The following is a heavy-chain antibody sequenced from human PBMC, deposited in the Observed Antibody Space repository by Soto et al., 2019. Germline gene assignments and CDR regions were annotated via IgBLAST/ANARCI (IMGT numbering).Heavy chain of an antibody. V-gene: IGHV4-4*02. Sequence: QVQLQESGPGLVKPSGTLSLTCAVSGGSISSSNWWSWVRQPPGKGLEWIGEIYHSGSTNYNPFLKSRVTISVDKSKNQFSLKLSSVTAADTAVYYCASPVSGSSFDYYYYGMDVWGQGTTVTVSS. CDR3: ASPVSGSSFDYYYYGMDV. J-gene: IGHJ6*02. D-gene: IGHD1-26*01. CDR2: IYHSGST. CDR1: GGSISSSNW.